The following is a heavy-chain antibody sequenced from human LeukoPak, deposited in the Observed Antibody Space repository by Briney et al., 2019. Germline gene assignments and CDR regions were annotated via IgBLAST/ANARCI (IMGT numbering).Heavy chain of an antibody. Sequence: GGSLRLSCAASGFTFSSYAMSWVRQAPGKVLEWVSAISGSGGSTYYAGSVKGRFTISRDNSKHTLYLQMNSLRAEDTAVYYCATVPAAIPTVDWGQGTLVTVSS. D-gene: IGHD2-2*01. V-gene: IGHV3-23*01. J-gene: IGHJ4*02. CDR2: ISGSGGST. CDR1: GFTFSSYA. CDR3: ATVPAAIPTVD.